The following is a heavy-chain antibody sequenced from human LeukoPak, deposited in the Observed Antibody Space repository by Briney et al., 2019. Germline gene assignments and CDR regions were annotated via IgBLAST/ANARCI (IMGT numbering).Heavy chain of an antibody. CDR3: ARDCGSTNCPLDY. Sequence: ASVKVSCKASGYTFTDYYMHWVRQAPGQGLEWMGWISAYNGNTNYAQKLQGRVTMTTDTSTSTAYMELRSLRSDDTAEYYCARDCGSTNCPLDYWGQGTLVTVSS. J-gene: IGHJ4*02. D-gene: IGHD2-2*01. V-gene: IGHV1-18*04. CDR2: ISAYNGNT. CDR1: GYTFTDYY.